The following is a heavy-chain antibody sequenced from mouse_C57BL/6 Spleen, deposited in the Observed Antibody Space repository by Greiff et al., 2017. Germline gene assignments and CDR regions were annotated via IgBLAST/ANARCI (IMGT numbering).Heavy chain of an antibody. J-gene: IGHJ4*01. CDR1: GFTFSSYG. Sequence: EVKVVESGGDLVKPGGSLKLSCAASGFTFSSYGMSWVRQTPDKRLEWVATISSGGSYTYYPDSVKGRFTISRDNAKNTLYLQMSSLKSEDTAMYYCARHEEYYGSIYAMDYWGQGTSVTVSS. D-gene: IGHD1-1*01. CDR2: ISSGGSYT. CDR3: ARHEEYYGSIYAMDY. V-gene: IGHV5-6*01.